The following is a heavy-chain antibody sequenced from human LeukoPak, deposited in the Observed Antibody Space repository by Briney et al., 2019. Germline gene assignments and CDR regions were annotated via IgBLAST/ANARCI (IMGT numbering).Heavy chain of an antibody. CDR3: ARDLGYCSSTSCYPFDY. CDR1: GFTFSSYS. Sequence: PGGSLRLSCAASGFTFSSYSMNWVRQAPGKGLEWVSYISSSSSTIYYADSVKGRFTISRDNAKNSLYLQMNSLRDEDTAVYYCARDLGYCSSTSCYPFDYWGQGTLVTVSS. J-gene: IGHJ4*02. V-gene: IGHV3-48*02. D-gene: IGHD2-2*01. CDR2: ISSSSSTI.